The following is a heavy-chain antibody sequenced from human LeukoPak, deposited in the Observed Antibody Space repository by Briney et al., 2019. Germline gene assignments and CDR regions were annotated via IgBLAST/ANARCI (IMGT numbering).Heavy chain of an antibody. CDR2: INPNSGGT. J-gene: IGHJ3*02. V-gene: IGHV1-2*02. Sequence: ASVKVSCKASGYTFTGYYMHWARQAPGQGLEWMGWINPNSGGTNYAQKFQGRVTMTRDTSISTAYMELSRLRSDDTAVYYCARELSTSPPSTAMVPDGAFDIWGQGTMVTVSS. D-gene: IGHD5-18*01. CDR1: GYTFTGYY. CDR3: ARELSTSPPSTAMVPDGAFDI.